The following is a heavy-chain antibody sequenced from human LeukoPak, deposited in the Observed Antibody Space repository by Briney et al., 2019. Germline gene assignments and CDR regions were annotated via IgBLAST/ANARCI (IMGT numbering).Heavy chain of an antibody. V-gene: IGHV3-7*01. CDR2: IKQERSEK. CDR3: ARGRPNYDILTGYYRPYYYYMDV. J-gene: IGHJ6*03. Sequence: PGGSLRLSCAASGFTFSSYWMSWLRQAPGQGREGVANIKQERSEKYYGDSVKGRFTISRDNAKNSLYLQMNSLRAEDTAVYYCARGRPNYDILTGYYRPYYYYMDVWGKGTTVTISS. CDR1: GFTFSSYW. D-gene: IGHD3-9*01.